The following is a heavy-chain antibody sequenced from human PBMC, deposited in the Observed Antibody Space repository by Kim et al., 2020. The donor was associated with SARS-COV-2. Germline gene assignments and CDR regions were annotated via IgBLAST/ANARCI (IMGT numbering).Heavy chain of an antibody. J-gene: IGHJ6*04. CDR2: VIPMFGVT. V-gene: IGHV1-69*13. CDR3: ATPTHPRSTKSNYYYADV. D-gene: IGHD3-16*01. CDR1: GGTFNTLA. Sequence: SVKVSCKPSGGTFNTLAISWVRQAPGQGLEWLGGVIPMFGVTNSAQKFQGRLTITADETTSTAYMELSSLSSDDTAVYYCATPTHPRSTKSNYYYADVWGTGTTVTVAS.